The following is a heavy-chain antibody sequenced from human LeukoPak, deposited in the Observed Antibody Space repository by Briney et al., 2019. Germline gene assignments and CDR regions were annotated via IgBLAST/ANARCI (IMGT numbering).Heavy chain of an antibody. J-gene: IGHJ4*02. CDR3: AAIAVAGRYYFDY. CDR2: ISSSGSTI. D-gene: IGHD6-19*01. CDR1: GFTFSDYY. Sequence: PGGSLRLSCAASGFTFSDYYMSWIRQAPGQGLEWVSYISSSGSTIYYADSVKGRFTISRDNAKNSLYLQMNSLRAEDTAVYYCAAIAVAGRYYFDYWGQGTLVTVSS. V-gene: IGHV3-11*01.